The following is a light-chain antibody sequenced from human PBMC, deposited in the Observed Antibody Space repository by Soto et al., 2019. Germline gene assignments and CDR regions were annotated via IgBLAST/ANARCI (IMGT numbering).Light chain of an antibody. J-gene: IGKJ4*01. CDR3: QQGASFPRT. CDR2: AAS. CDR1: QAVSTW. Sequence: DIQMTQSPSSVSASVGDTVTITCRASQAVSTWLAWYQQKPGGAPKLLIYAASTLQSGVPSRFSGSGSGTDFTLTIRSLQPEDFATYYCQQGASFPRTFGGGTKVKIK. V-gene: IGKV1-12*01.